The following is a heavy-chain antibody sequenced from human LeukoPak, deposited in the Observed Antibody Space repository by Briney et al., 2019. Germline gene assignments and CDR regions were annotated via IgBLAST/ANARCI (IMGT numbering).Heavy chain of an antibody. CDR2: IIPMFGTA. CDR1: GGTFSSYA. Sequence: SVKVSCRASGGTFSSYAISWVRQAPGQGLEWMGGIIPMFGTANYKQKFQGRVTITADESTSTVYMELSSLRSEDTAVYYCAGRRRTRYCSSTSCYANWFVPWGQGTLVTVSS. V-gene: IGHV1-69*13. CDR3: AGRRRTRYCSSTSCYANWFVP. J-gene: IGHJ5*02. D-gene: IGHD2-2*01.